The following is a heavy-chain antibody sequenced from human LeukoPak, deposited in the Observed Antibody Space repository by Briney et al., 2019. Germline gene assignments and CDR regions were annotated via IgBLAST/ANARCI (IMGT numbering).Heavy chain of an antibody. Sequence: GGSLRLSCAVSRITLSNYGMSWVRQAPGKGLEWVAGLSGSGGGTNYADSVKGRFTISRDNAKNTLYLQMNSLRAEDTAVYFCAKRGVVIRVILVGFHKEAYYFDSWGQGALVTVSS. CDR3: AKRGVVIRVILVGFHKEAYYFDS. J-gene: IGHJ4*02. CDR2: LSGSGGGT. CDR1: RITLSNYG. V-gene: IGHV3-23*01. D-gene: IGHD3-10*01.